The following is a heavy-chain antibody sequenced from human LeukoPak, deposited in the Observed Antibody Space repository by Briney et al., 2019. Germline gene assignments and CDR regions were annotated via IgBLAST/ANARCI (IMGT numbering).Heavy chain of an antibody. CDR2: ISYDGSNK. J-gene: IGHJ4*02. CDR1: GFTFSSYG. CDR3: AKDSRSFDWSLANPDY. V-gene: IGHV3-30*18. Sequence: PGGSLRLSCAASGFTFSSYGMHWVRQAPGKGLEWVAVISYDGSNKYYADSVKGRFTISRDNSKNTLFLRMNSLRAEDTAVYYCAKDSRSFDWSLANPDYWGQGTLVTVSS. D-gene: IGHD3-9*01.